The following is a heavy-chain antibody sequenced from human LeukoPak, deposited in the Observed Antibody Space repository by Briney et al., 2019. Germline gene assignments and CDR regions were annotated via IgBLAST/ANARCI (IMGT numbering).Heavy chain of an antibody. CDR3: VREGEGPLSKDFDY. D-gene: IGHD2/OR15-2a*01. V-gene: IGHV1-2*02. CDR1: GYTFTGYY. Sequence: ASVKVSCKASGYTFTGYYMHWVRQAPGQGLEWVGWINPNSGGTNYAQKFQGRVTMTRDASMSTAYMELTRLTSDDTAVYYCVREGEGPLSKDFDYWGQGTLVTVSS. CDR2: INPNSGGT. J-gene: IGHJ4*02.